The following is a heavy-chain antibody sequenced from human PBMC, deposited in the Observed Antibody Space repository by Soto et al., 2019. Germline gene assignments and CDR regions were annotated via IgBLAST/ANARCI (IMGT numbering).Heavy chain of an antibody. Sequence: QVQLVQSGTEVTQPGASVKVSCKASGFIFSRYYMHWIRQAPGQGLEWMGIINPSGVTTNYAQKLQGRVTLNRDTSTSTVSRELSSLGSEDTAVYYCARDNSESKSWWFDPWGQGTLVTVSS. CDR3: ARDNSESKSWWFDP. CDR2: INPSGVTT. D-gene: IGHD1-26*01. CDR1: GFIFSRYY. J-gene: IGHJ5*02. V-gene: IGHV1-46*04.